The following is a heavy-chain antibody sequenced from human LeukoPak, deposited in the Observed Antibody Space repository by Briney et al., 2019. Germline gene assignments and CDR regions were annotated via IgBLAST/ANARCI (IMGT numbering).Heavy chain of an antibody. Sequence: ASVKVSCKASGGTFSSYAISWVRQAPGQGLEWMGGIIPIFGTANYAQKFQGRVTITADESTSTAYMELSSLRSEDTAVYYCARTYYYGSGNPRDYFDYWGQGTLVTVSS. CDR1: GGTFSSYA. V-gene: IGHV1-69*13. J-gene: IGHJ4*02. CDR3: ARTYYYGSGNPRDYFDY. D-gene: IGHD3-10*01. CDR2: IIPIFGTA.